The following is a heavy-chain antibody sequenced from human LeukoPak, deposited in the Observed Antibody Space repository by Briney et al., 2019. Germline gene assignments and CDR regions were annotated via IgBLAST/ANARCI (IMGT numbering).Heavy chain of an antibody. CDR1: GFRFSSYA. D-gene: IGHD3-3*01. Sequence: WGSLTCNCGASGFRFSSYAMSWVRQAPGKGLEWVSSISGSGGSTYYTDSGKGRFAISRDNSKSTLYLQMNSLGTDDTALYYCVKGGQNYDSWRFAYWG. CDR3: VKGGQNYDSWRFAY. J-gene: IGHJ4*01. CDR2: ISGSGGST. V-gene: IGHV3-23*01.